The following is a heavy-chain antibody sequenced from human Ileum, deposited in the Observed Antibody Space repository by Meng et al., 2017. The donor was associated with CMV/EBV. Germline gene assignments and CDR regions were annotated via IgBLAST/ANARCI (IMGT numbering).Heavy chain of an antibody. V-gene: IGHV3-7*01. CDR2: IKQDGSEK. J-gene: IGHJ4*02. D-gene: IGHD3-3*01. CDR3: ARARYDDLWIG. Sequence: GESLKISCAASGFTFTNYWMSWVRQAPGKGLEWVANIKQDGSEKYYVDSVKGRFTISRDNAKNSLYLQMNSLRAEDTDVYYCARARYDDLWIGWGQGTLVTVSS. CDR1: GFTFTNYW.